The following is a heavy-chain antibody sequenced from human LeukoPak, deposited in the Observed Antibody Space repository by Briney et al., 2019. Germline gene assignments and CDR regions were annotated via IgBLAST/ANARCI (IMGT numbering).Heavy chain of an antibody. V-gene: IGHV3-21*01. Sequence: GGSLRLSCAASGFTFSSYSMDWVRQAPGKGLEWVSSISSSSSYIYYADSVKGRFTISRDNAKNSLYLQMNSLRAEDTAVYYCARVYYYDSSGYSGQDAFDIWGQGTMVTVSS. CDR3: ARVYYYDSSGYSGQDAFDI. CDR2: ISSSSSYI. CDR1: GFTFSSYS. D-gene: IGHD3-22*01. J-gene: IGHJ3*02.